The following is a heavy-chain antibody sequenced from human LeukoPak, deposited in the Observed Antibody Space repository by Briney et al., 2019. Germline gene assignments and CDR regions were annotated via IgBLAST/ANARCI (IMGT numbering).Heavy chain of an antibody. D-gene: IGHD3-10*01. CDR2: MNPNSGNT. CDR3: ARDRRDTMVRGLGNDY. V-gene: IGHV1-8*01. CDR1: GYSFTSYD. Sequence: ASVKVSCKASGYSFTSYDINWVRQATGQGLEWMGWMNPNSGNTGNAQKFQGRVTMTRNTSISTAYMELRSLRSDDTAVYYCARDRRDTMVRGLGNDYWGQGTLVTVSS. J-gene: IGHJ4*02.